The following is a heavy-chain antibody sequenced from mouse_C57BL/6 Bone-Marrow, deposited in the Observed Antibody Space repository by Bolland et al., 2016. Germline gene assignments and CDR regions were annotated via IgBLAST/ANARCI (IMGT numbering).Heavy chain of an antibody. J-gene: IGHJ4*01. Sequence: DPNSGGTKYNEKFKSKATLTVDKPSSTAYMQLSSLTSEDSAVYNCAKYRSRYYYAMDYWGQGTS. D-gene: IGHD6-1*01. CDR2: DPNSGGT. CDR3: AKYRSRYYYAMDY. V-gene: IGHV1-72*01.